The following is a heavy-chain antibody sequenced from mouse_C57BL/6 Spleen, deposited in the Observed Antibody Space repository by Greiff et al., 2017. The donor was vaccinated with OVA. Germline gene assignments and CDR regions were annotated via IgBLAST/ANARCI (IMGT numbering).Heavy chain of an antibody. CDR2: INYDGSST. D-gene: IGHD1-1*01. CDR3: ARDSYYGSSYDYAMDY. CDR1: GFTFSDYY. J-gene: IGHJ4*01. V-gene: IGHV5-16*01. Sequence: EVMLVESEGGLVQSGSSMKLSCTASGFTFSDYYMAWVRQVPEKGLEWVANINYDGSSTYYLDSLKSRFIISRDNAKNILYLQMSSLKSEDTATYYCARDSYYGSSYDYAMDYWGQGTSVTVSS.